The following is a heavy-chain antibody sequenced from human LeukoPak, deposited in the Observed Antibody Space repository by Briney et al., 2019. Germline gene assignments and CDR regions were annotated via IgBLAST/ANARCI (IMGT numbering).Heavy chain of an antibody. CDR2: IKQDGSEK. J-gene: IGHJ3*02. D-gene: IGHD3-22*01. Sequence: GGSLRLSCAASGFTFSSYSMSWVRQAPGKGLEWVANIKQDGSEKYYVDSVKGRFTISRDNAKNSLYLQMNSLRAEDTAVYYCARDSSGYYDDAFDIWGQGTMVTVSS. V-gene: IGHV3-7*01. CDR1: GFTFSSYS. CDR3: ARDSSGYYDDAFDI.